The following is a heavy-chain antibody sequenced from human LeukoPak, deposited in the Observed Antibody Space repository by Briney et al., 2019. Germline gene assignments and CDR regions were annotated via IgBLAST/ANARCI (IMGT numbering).Heavy chain of an antibody. D-gene: IGHD6-19*01. Sequence: GGSLRLSCAASGVTLSTYGIHWVRQAPGKGLEWVAVMSSDGSKIYFVDSVKGRFTISRDNSKNTLYLQMNSLRAEDTAVYYCAKFPHSGWYRGYFDYWGQGTLVTVSS. CDR2: MSSDGSKI. V-gene: IGHV3-30*18. CDR1: GVTLSTYG. CDR3: AKFPHSGWYRGYFDY. J-gene: IGHJ4*02.